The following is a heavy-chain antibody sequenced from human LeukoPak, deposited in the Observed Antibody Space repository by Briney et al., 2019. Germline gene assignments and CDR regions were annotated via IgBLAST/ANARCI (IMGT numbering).Heavy chain of an antibody. J-gene: IGHJ4*02. CDR3: AREMGYCTNGVCPFDY. V-gene: IGHV4-61*02. D-gene: IGHD2-8*01. Sequence: PSKTLSLTCTVSGGSIRSGSYYWSWIRQPAGKGLEWIGRIYISGSTNYNPSLKSRVTISVDTSKNQFSLKLSSVTAADTAVYYCAREMGYCTNGVCPFDYWGQGTLVTVSS. CDR2: IYISGST. CDR1: GGSIRSGSYY.